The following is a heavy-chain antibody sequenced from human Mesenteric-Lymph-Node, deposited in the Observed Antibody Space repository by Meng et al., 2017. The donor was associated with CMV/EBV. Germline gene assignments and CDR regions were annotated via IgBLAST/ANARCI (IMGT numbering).Heavy chain of an antibody. J-gene: IGHJ4*02. D-gene: IGHD2-15*01. V-gene: IGHV3-7*01. Sequence: GGSLRLSCAASGFTFSNYWMSWVRQAPGKGLEWVANIDQDGSDRYYVDSLKGRFIISRDNARNSLYLQMNSLRAEDTAVYYCARIRFDGNFDYWGQGTLVTVSS. CDR1: GFTFSNYW. CDR3: ARIRFDGNFDY. CDR2: IDQDGSDR.